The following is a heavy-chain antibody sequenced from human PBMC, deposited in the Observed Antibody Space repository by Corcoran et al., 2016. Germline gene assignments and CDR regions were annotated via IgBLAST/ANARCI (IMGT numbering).Heavy chain of an antibody. Sequence: QVQLQESGPGLVKPSETLSLACTVSGGSINNYYWSWIRQPPGKGLEWIAYIHSGGTTKDNPSLNSRVTVSVDTSKNQFFLELRSVTAADTAVYYCARHIPGPFDIWGQGTVVTVSS. J-gene: IGHJ3*02. CDR1: GGSINNYY. CDR2: IHSGGTT. CDR3: ARHIPGPFDI. V-gene: IGHV4-59*01. D-gene: IGHD2-21*01.